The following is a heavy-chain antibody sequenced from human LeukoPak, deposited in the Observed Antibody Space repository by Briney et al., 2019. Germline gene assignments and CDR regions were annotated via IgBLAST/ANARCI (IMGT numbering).Heavy chain of an antibody. Sequence: GGSLRLSCAASGFTFSSYAMSWVRQAPGKGLEWVSAISGSGGSTYYADSVKGRFTISRDNAKNSLYLQMNSLRAEDTAVYYCARVGWEGNPPEYYFDYWGQGTLVTVSS. V-gene: IGHV3-23*01. D-gene: IGHD1-26*01. CDR2: ISGSGGST. CDR3: ARVGWEGNPPEYYFDY. J-gene: IGHJ4*02. CDR1: GFTFSSYA.